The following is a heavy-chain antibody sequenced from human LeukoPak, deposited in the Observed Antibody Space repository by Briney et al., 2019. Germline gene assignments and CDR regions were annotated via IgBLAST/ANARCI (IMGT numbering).Heavy chain of an antibody. Sequence: GGSLRLSCVAPGFTFKTYWMSWGRQVPGKGLGWVPRIDREGSKTNYADSVKGRFTISRHNAKNTLYLQMSSLRAEDTAVYYCASSIVGDTRGYDAFDIWGQGTMVTVSS. D-gene: IGHD1-26*01. CDR2: IDREGSKT. V-gene: IGHV3-74*01. CDR3: ASSIVGDTRGYDAFDI. J-gene: IGHJ3*02. CDR1: GFTFKTYW.